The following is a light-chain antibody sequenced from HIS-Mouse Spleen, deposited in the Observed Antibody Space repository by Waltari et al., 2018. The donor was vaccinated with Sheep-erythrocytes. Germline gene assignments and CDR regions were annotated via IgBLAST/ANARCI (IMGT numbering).Light chain of an antibody. V-gene: IGKV1-8*01. CDR3: QQYYSYPYT. Sequence: AIRMTQSPSSLSASTGDRVTITCRASQGISSYLAWYQQKPGKAPKLLIYAASTLQSGVPSRFSVSGSGTDFTLTISYLQSEDFATYYCQQYYSYPYTFGQGTKLEIK. CDR1: QGISSY. J-gene: IGKJ2*01. CDR2: AAS.